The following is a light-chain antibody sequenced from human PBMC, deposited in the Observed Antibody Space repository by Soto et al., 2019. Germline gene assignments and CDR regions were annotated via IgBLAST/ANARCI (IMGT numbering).Light chain of an antibody. Sequence: QSALTQPASVSGSPGQSITISCTGTSSDVGSYNLVSWYQQHPGKAPKLMIYEGRKRPSGVSNRFSGCKSGNTDALTISGLQAEYEADYYCCSFAGSSTSVVFGGGTKLTVL. V-gene: IGLV2-23*01. J-gene: IGLJ2*01. CDR2: EGR. CDR1: SSDVGSYNL. CDR3: CSFAGSSTSVV.